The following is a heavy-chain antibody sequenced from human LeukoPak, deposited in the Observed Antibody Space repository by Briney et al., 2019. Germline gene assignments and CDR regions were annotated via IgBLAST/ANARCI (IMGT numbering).Heavy chain of an antibody. CDR1: GFTFSSYA. CDR2: ISGSGVST. J-gene: IGHJ4*02. V-gene: IGHV3-23*01. D-gene: IGHD2-15*01. Sequence: PGGSLRLSCAASGFTFSSYAMSWVRQAPGKGLEWVSAISGSGVSTYYADSVKGRFTISRDNSKNTLYLQMNSLRAEDTAVYYCAKSLEDIVVVVAATPVSTFDYWGQGTLVTVSS. CDR3: AKSLEDIVVVVAATPVSTFDY.